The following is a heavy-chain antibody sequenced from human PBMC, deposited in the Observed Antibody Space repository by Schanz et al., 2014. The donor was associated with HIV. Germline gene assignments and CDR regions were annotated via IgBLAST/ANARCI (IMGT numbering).Heavy chain of an antibody. D-gene: IGHD3-22*01. V-gene: IGHV3-23*04. CDR2: ISEFGGSA. Sequence: VQLVESGGGVVQPGRSLRLSCAGSGFTFSSLGMSWVRQAPGEGLEWVSGISEFGGSAWYADSVKGRFTISRDNSKNTLYLQMNSLRAEDTAVYYCAREVVEYYYDSSGYFDYWGQGTLVTVSS. CDR1: GFTFSSLG. CDR3: AREVVEYYYDSSGYFDY. J-gene: IGHJ4*02.